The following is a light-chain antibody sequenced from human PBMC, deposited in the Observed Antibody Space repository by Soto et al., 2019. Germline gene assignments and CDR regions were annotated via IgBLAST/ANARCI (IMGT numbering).Light chain of an antibody. CDR1: QSISSW. V-gene: IGKV1-5*03. CDR2: KAS. J-gene: IGKJ1*01. Sequence: TLSASVGDRVTITCRASQSISSWLAWYQQKPGKAPKLLIYKASSLESGVPSRFSGSGSGTEFTLTISSLQPDDFATYYCQQYNRYSWTFGQGTKVDIK. CDR3: QQYNRYSWT.